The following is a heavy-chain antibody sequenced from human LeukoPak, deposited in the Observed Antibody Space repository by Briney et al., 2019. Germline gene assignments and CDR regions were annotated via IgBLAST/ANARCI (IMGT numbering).Heavy chain of an antibody. V-gene: IGHV4-59*02. D-gene: IGHD6-19*01. CDR2: IYHTGST. J-gene: IGHJ3*02. CDR3: ARGRQWLARGAFDI. Sequence: ASETLSLTCTISGGSVSDYYWSWIRQSPGKGLEWIGYIYHTGSTSYNPSLKSRVTMSVDTSKNQFSLKLSSVTAADTAVYYCARGRQWLARGAFDIWGQGTMVTVSS. CDR1: GGSVSDYY.